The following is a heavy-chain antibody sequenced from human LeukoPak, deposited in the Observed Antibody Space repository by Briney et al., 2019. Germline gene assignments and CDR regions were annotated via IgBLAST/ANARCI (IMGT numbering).Heavy chain of an antibody. CDR1: GGSISSGDYY. Sequence: NPSQTLSLTCTVSGGSISSGDYYWSWIRQPPGKGLEWIGEINHSGSTNYNPSLMSRVTISVDTSKNQFSLKLSSVTAADTAVYYCATSGSYFFDYWGQGTLVTVSS. D-gene: IGHD3-10*01. V-gene: IGHV4-30-4*08. J-gene: IGHJ4*02. CDR2: INHSGST. CDR3: ATSGSYFFDY.